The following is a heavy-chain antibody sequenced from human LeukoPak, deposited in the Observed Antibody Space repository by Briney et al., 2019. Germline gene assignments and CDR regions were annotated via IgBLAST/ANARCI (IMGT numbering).Heavy chain of an antibody. D-gene: IGHD3-16*01. J-gene: IGHJ4*02. Sequence: GGSLRLSCAASGFTFSSYSMSWVRQAPGKGLEWVSSISSSSSYIYYADSVKGRFTISRDNAKNSLYLQMNSLRAEDTAVYYCARGQTSSITFFDYWGQGTLVTVSS. CDR3: ARGQTSSITFFDY. CDR2: ISSSSSYI. V-gene: IGHV3-21*01. CDR1: GFTFSSYS.